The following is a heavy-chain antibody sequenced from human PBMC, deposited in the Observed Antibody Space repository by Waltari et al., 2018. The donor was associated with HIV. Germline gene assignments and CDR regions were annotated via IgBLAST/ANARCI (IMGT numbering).Heavy chain of an antibody. Sequence: EVQLVGSGGGLVKPGGSLRLSCAASGFTFSSYNMNWVRQAPGKGLEWVSSISSTSSYIYYADSVKGRFTISRDNAKNSLYLQMNSLRAEDTAVYYCARGIGSTSCYYDYWGQGTLVTVSS. D-gene: IGHD2-2*01. V-gene: IGHV3-21*01. CDR3: ARGIGSTSCYYDY. CDR1: GFTFSSYN. CDR2: ISSTSSYI. J-gene: IGHJ4*02.